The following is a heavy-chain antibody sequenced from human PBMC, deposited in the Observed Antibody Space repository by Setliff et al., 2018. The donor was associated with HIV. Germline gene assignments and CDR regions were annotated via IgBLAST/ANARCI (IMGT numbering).Heavy chain of an antibody. CDR2: ISYDGINK. Sequence: PGGSLRLSCAVSGFIFNGYGMHWVRQAPGKGLEWVAVISYDGINKYYADSVKGRFTISRDNSKNTLYLQMNSLRAEDTAVYYCAKDPEYSSSYYFFYMDVWGKGTRSPSP. V-gene: IGHV3-30*18. CDR1: GFIFNGYG. D-gene: IGHD6-6*01. CDR3: AKDPEYSSSYYFFYMDV. J-gene: IGHJ6*03.